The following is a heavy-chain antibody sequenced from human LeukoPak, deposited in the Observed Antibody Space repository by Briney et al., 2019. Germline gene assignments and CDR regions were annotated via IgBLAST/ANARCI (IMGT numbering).Heavy chain of an antibody. CDR2: INSDGSIT. CDR3: ARGGDYGDFGY. Sequence: GGSLRLSCAASGITFSSYWVHWVRQAPGKGLVGVSRINSDGSITSYADSVKGRFTISRDNAKNTLYLQMNSLRADDTAVYSCARGGDYGDFGYWGQGTLVTVSS. CDR1: GITFSSYW. D-gene: IGHD4-17*01. J-gene: IGHJ4*02. V-gene: IGHV3-74*01.